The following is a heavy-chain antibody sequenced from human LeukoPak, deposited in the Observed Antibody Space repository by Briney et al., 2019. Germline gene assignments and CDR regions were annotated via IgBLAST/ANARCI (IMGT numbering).Heavy chain of an antibody. CDR3: AKDRTRITMIVVVNPNLLNAFDI. D-gene: IGHD3-22*01. J-gene: IGHJ3*02. CDR2: ISGSGGST. CDR1: GFTFSSYA. V-gene: IGHV3-23*01. Sequence: GGSLRLSCAASGFTFSSYAMSWVRQAPGKGLEWVSAISGSGGSTYYADSVKGRFTISRDNSKNTLYLQMNSLRAEDTAVYYCAKDRTRITMIVVVNPNLLNAFDIWGQGTMVTVSS.